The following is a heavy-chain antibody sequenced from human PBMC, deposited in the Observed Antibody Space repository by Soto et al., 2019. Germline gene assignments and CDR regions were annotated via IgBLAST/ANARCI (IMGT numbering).Heavy chain of an antibody. CDR2: ISSSGSTI. J-gene: IGHJ4*02. CDR3: ARSATRGYSYGYPYYFDY. CDR1: GFTFSSYE. Sequence: EVQLVESGGGLVQPGGSVRLSCAASGFTFSSYEMNWVRQAPGKGLEWVSYISSSGSTIYYADSVKGRFTISRDNAKNSLYLQMNSLRAQDTAAYYCARSATRGYSYGYPYYFDYWGQVTLVTVSS. D-gene: IGHD5-18*01. V-gene: IGHV3-48*03.